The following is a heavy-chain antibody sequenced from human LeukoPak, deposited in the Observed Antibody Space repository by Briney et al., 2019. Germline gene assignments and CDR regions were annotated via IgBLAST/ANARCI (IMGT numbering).Heavy chain of an antibody. CDR2: IFPSGGEI. D-gene: IGHD2-8*02. CDR1: GFTFSTFA. J-gene: IGHJ4*02. Sequence: GGSLRLSCAASGFTFSTFAMIWVRQPPGKVLEWVSSIFPSGGEIHYADSVRGRFTISRDNSKSTLSLQMNSLRAEDTAIYYCATYRQVLLPFESWGQGTLVTVSS. V-gene: IGHV3-23*01. CDR3: ATYRQVLLPFES.